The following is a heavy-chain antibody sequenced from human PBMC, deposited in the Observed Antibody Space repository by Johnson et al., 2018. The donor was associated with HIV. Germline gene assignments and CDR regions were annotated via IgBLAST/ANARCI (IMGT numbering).Heavy chain of an antibody. Sequence: VQLVESGGGLVQPGGSLRLSCAVSGFTVINNYMTWVRQAPGKGREGVASIKSDGREKKYVESVKGRFIISRDNAKNSMYLQMKSLRVDDTAVYYCAKDPIVATPANAFDIWGQGTMVTVSS. V-gene: IGHV3-7*01. D-gene: IGHD2-2*01. CDR3: AKDPIVATPANAFDI. J-gene: IGHJ3*02. CDR1: GFTVINNY. CDR2: IKSDGREK.